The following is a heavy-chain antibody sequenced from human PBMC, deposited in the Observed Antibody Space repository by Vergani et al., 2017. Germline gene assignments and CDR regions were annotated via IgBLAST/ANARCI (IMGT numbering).Heavy chain of an antibody. CDR2: IYHSGST. Sequence: QVQLQESGPGLVKPSETLSLTCSVSGYSISRGYYWGWIRQPPGKGLEWIGSIYHSGSTYYNPSLKSRVTISVDTSKNQFSLKLSSVTAADTAVYYCARDSWTSELRGVYWFDTWGQGTLVSVSS. CDR3: ARDSWTSELRGVYWFDT. CDR1: GYSISRGYY. D-gene: IGHD3-10*01. J-gene: IGHJ5*02. V-gene: IGHV4-38-2*02.